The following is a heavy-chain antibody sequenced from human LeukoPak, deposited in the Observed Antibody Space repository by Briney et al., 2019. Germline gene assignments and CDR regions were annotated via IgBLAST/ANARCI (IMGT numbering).Heavy chain of an antibody. CDR1: GGTFSSYA. CDR3: ARTTTVTTSWFDP. CDR2: IIPILGIA. Sequence: SVKVSCKASGGTFSSYAISWVRQAPGQGLEWMGRIIPILGIANYAQKFQGRVTITADKSTSTAYMELSSLRSEDTAVYYCARTTTVTTSWFDPWGQGTLVTVSS. J-gene: IGHJ5*02. V-gene: IGHV1-69*04. D-gene: IGHD4-17*01.